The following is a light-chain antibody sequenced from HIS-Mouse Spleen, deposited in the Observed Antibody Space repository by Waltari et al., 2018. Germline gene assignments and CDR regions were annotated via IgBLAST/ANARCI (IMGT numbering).Light chain of an antibody. CDR2: GKN. CDR1: SLRSYY. Sequence: SELTRDPAVSVALGQTVRITCQGDSLRSYYASWYQQKPGQAPVLVIYGKNNRPSGIPDRFSGSSSGNTASLTITGAQAEDEADYYCNSRDSSGNHVVFGGGTKLTVL. CDR3: NSRDSSGNHVV. V-gene: IGLV3-19*01. J-gene: IGLJ2*01.